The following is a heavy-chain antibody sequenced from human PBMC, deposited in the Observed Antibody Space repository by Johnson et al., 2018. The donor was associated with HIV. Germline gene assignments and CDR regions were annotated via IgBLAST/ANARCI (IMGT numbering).Heavy chain of an antibody. CDR1: GFTVSSNY. J-gene: IGHJ3*02. D-gene: IGHD4-23*01. CDR3: ARDKDYGGNHDAFDI. Sequence: VQLVESGGGLVQPGGSLRLSCAASGFTVSSNYMSWVRQAPGTGLEWVSVIYRGGATYYAASVQGRRTIARDNFKNPFYLQMQSLRADDTALDYCARDKDYGGNHDAFDIWGQGTMVTVSS. CDR2: IYRGGAT. V-gene: IGHV3-66*01.